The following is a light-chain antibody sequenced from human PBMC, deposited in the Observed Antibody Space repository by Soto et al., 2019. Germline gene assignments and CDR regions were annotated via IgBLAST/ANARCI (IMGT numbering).Light chain of an antibody. CDR2: KAS. V-gene: IGKV1-5*03. CDR3: EQYNRYPTWT. CDR1: ESISSW. Sequence: DIQMTQSPSSLSASVGDRVIITCRASESISSWLASYQQQTGKAXKLPIYKASSLESGVPSRFSGSVSGTEFTLTISRLQTEDFANYYGEQYNRYPTWTFGQGTKVDIK. J-gene: IGKJ1*01.